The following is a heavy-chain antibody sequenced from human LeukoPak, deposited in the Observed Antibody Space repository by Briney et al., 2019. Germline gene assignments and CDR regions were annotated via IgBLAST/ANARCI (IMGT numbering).Heavy chain of an antibody. CDR3: ARALTTLTYEGY. Sequence: GGSLRLSCAASGFTFSSYAMHWVRQAPGKGLEWVSSISGSNSYIFYADSVKGRFTVSGDNAKDSLYLQMNSLRAEDTAVYYCARALTTLTYEGYWGQGTLVTVSS. CDR2: ISGSNSYI. D-gene: IGHD1-1*01. J-gene: IGHJ4*02. V-gene: IGHV3-21*01. CDR1: GFTFSSYA.